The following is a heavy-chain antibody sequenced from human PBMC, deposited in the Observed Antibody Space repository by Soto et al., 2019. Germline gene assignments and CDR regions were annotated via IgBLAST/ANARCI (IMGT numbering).Heavy chain of an antibody. D-gene: IGHD6-13*01. CDR1: GGSISSGGYS. Sequence: SETLSLTCAVSGGSISSGGYSWSWIRQPPGKGLEWIGYIYHSGSTYYNPSLKSRVTISVDRSKNQFSLQLNSVTPEDTAVYYCARGGQSSSWTGYYYYGMDVWGQGTTVTVSS. CDR3: ARGGQSSSWTGYYYYGMDV. CDR2: IYHSGST. J-gene: IGHJ6*02. V-gene: IGHV4-30-2*01.